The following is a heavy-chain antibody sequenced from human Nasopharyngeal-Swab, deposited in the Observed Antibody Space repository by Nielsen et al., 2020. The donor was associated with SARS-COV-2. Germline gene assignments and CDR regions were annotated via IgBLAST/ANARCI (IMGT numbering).Heavy chain of an antibody. Sequence: GGSLRLSCAASGFSFSSYWMHWVRRAPGKGLVWVSRIGTVARITDYADSVKGRFTIFRDNARNTLFLHMSSLRVEDTAVYYCARENGGWFDFWGQGTLVTASS. J-gene: IGHJ5*01. CDR2: IGTVARIT. V-gene: IGHV3-74*01. D-gene: IGHD2-8*01. CDR3: ARENGGWFDF. CDR1: GFSFSSYW.